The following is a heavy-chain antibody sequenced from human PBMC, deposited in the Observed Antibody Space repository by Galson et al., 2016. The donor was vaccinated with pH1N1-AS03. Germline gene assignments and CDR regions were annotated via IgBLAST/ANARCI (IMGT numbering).Heavy chain of an antibody. D-gene: IGHD6-13*01. CDR1: GSTFSSYA. J-gene: IGHJ4*02. CDR2: ISGNGVST. CDR3: ARGPVSYSNYWFPPPDY. Sequence: SLRLSCAVSGSTFSSYAMYWVRQAPGKGLEYVSAISGNGVSTYYANSVKGRFTISRDNSKNTLYLQMGSLRAEDMAVYYCARGPVSYSNYWFPPPDYWGQGTLVTVSS. V-gene: IGHV3-64*01.